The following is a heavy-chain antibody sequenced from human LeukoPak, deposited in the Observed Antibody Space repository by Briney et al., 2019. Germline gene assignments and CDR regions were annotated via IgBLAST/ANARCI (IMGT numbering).Heavy chain of an antibody. V-gene: IGHV4-4*02. D-gene: IGHD5-12*01. CDR2: IYHSGST. J-gene: IGHJ4*02. Sequence: PSETLRLTCAVSGVSISISNWWIWVRQPPGKGLEWIGEIYHSGSTSYNPSLKSRVTISVDKSRNQFSLRLSSVTVADTAVYYCARDSGYDPYYFDYWGQG. CDR1: GVSISISNW. CDR3: ARDSGYDPYYFDY.